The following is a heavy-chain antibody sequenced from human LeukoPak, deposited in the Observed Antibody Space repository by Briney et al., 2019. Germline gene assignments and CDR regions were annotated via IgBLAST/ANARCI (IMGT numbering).Heavy chain of an antibody. CDR2: ISSSGSTI. V-gene: IGHV3-48*03. J-gene: IGHJ6*02. Sequence: GGSLRLSCAASGFTFSSYEMNWVRQAPGKGLEWVSYISSSGSTIYYAVSVKGRFTISRDNAKNSLYLQMNSLRAEDTAVYYCARDRRTGRRYGMDVWGQGTTVTVSS. D-gene: IGHD6-6*01. CDR1: GFTFSSYE. CDR3: ARDRRTGRRYGMDV.